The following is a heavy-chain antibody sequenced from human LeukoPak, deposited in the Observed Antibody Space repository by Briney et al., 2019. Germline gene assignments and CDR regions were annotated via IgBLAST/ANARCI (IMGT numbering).Heavy chain of an antibody. CDR1: GFTFSRYS. D-gene: IGHD1-26*01. CDR2: ISSSSSYI. V-gene: IGHV3-21*01. Sequence: GRSLRLSCAASGFTFSRYSMNWVRQAPGKGLEWVSSISSSSSYIYYADSVKGRFTISRDNAKNSLYLQMNSLRAEDTAVYYCARSGVGATNDYWGQGTLVTVSS. J-gene: IGHJ4*02. CDR3: ARSGVGATNDY.